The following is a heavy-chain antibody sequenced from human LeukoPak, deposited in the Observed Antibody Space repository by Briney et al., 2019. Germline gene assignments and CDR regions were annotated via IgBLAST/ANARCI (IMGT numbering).Heavy chain of an antibody. J-gene: IGHJ4*02. CDR3: ARELRDDSREFDY. CDR1: GFTLRSYA. D-gene: IGHD3-22*01. CDR2: INQDGREK. Sequence: GGSLRLSCAASGFTLRSYAMSWVRQAPGKGLEWVANINQDGREKYYVDSVKGRFTISRDNAKNSLYLQMNSLRAEDTALYYCARELRDDSREFDYWGQGTLVTVSS. V-gene: IGHV3-7*03.